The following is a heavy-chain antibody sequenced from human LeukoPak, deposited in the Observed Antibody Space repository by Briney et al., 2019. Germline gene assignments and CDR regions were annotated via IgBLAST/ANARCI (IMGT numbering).Heavy chain of an antibody. CDR3: ASATHRLTIWSGYYEPNDAFDI. J-gene: IGHJ3*02. D-gene: IGHD3-3*01. CDR2: IYPGDSDT. Sequence: KSRESLKISCKGSGYSFTSYWIGWVRQMPGKGLEWMGIIYPGDSDTRYSPSFQGQVTISADKSISTAYLQWSSLKASDTAMYYCASATHRLTIWSGYYEPNDAFDIWGQGTMVTVSS. V-gene: IGHV5-51*01. CDR1: GYSFTSYW.